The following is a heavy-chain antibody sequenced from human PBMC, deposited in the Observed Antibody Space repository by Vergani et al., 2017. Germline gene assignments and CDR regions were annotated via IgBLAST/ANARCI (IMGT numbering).Heavy chain of an antibody. CDR3: AKEGGRYCSGGTCYPEY. Sequence: QVQLVESGGGVVPPGGSLRLSCAASGFTFTSYSMHWVRPAPGKGLEWVASIRSDESRRYYGDSLEGPFTISRDNSKNTLYLQMKSLRPEDTAVYYCAKEGGRYCSGGTCYPEYWGQGTLVIVSS. J-gene: IGHJ4*02. V-gene: IGHV3-30*02. CDR2: IRSDESRR. CDR1: GFTFTSYS. D-gene: IGHD2-15*01.